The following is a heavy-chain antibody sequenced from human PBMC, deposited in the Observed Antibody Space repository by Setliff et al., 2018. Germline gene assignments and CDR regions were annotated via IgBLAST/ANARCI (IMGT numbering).Heavy chain of an antibody. CDR1: GFIFSSLG. J-gene: IGHJ5*02. V-gene: IGHV3-7*01. CDR2: INQEGSGR. D-gene: IGHD3-3*01. CDR3: ASDVFDFRTGQADP. Sequence: PEGSLRLSCEASGFIFSSLGMSWVRQAPGRGLEWVANINQEGSGRYYVDSVKGRFSISRDNANSSLYLQMNSLRAADTAVYYCASDVFDFRTGQADPWGQGTLVTVSS.